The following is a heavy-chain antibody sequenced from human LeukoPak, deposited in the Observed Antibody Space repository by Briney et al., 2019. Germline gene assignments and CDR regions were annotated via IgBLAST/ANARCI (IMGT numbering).Heavy chain of an antibody. D-gene: IGHD4-23*01. CDR1: GYTFTSYA. CDR3: AILGGRTTVVTHDY. V-gene: IGHV1-69*05. Sequence: SVKVSCKASGYTFTSYAMHWVRQAPGQGLEWMGGIIPIFGTANYAQKFQGRVTITTDESTSTAYMELSSLRSEDTAVYYCAILGGRTTVVTHDYWGQGTLVTVSS. CDR2: IIPIFGTA. J-gene: IGHJ4*02.